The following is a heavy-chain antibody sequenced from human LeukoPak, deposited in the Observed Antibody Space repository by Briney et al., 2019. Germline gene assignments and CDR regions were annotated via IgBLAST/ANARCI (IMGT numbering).Heavy chain of an antibody. J-gene: IGHJ4*02. CDR3: ARDEGLATL. CDR1: GYSISSGYY. Sequence: SETLSLTCTVSGYSISSGYYWGWIRQPPGKGLEWIGSIYHSGSTYYNPSLKSRVTISVDTSKNQFSLKLSSVTAADTAVYYCARDEGLATLWGQGTLVTASS. D-gene: IGHD5-24*01. V-gene: IGHV4-38-2*02. CDR2: IYHSGST.